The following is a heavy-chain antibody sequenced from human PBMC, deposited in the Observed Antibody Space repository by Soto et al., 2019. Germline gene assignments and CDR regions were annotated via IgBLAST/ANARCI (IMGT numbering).Heavy chain of an antibody. CDR1: GFTFSRYD. V-gene: IGHV3-30-3*01. J-gene: IGHJ3*02. D-gene: IGHD2-2*01. Sequence: PGGSLRLSCAASGFTFSRYDMHWVRQFPGKGLEWVAVISYDGSNKYYADSVKGRFTISRDNSKNTLYLQMNSLRVEDTAVHYCARDPSKAVPGGSAWLAAFDIWGQGTMVTVSS. CDR3: ARDPSKAVPGGSAWLAAFDI. CDR2: ISYDGSNK.